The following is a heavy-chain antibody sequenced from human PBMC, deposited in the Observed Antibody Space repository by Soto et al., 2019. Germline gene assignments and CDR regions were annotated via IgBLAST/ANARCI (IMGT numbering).Heavy chain of an antibody. D-gene: IGHD5-12*01. J-gene: IGHJ4*02. CDR3: AKVVATITVGYFDY. Sequence: HGGSLRLSCAASGFTFSSFAMSWVRQAPGKALEWASAISGSGGSTYYADPVKRRVTISRDNSKNTPYLQMNSPTSEDTAVYYCAKVVATITVGYFDYWGQGTLVTVSS. CDR1: GFTFSSFA. CDR2: ISGSGGST. V-gene: IGHV3-23*01.